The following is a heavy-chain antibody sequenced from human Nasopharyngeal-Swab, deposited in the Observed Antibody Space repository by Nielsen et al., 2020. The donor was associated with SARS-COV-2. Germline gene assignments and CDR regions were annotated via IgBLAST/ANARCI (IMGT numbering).Heavy chain of an antibody. CDR1: GFTFSSYA. CDR3: AKGQGIAVAGPTRGKYFQH. J-gene: IGHJ1*01. Sequence: GESLKISCAASGFTFSSYAMSWVRQAPGKGLEWVSAISGSGGSTYYADSVKGRFTISRDNSKNTLYLQMNSLRAEDTAVYYCAKGQGIAVAGPTRGKYFQHWGQGTLVTVSS. D-gene: IGHD6-19*01. V-gene: IGHV3-23*01. CDR2: ISGSGGST.